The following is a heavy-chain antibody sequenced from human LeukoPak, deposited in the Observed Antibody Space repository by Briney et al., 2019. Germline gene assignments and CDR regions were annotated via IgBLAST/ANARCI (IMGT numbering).Heavy chain of an antibody. J-gene: IGHJ5*02. CDR2: ISAYNGNT. CDR1: GYAFTNYG. D-gene: IGHD1-14*01. CDR3: ARWLRGYNDWFDP. V-gene: IGHV1-18*01. Sequence: RASVKVSCKASGYAFTNYGINWVQQAPGQGLQWLGWISAYNGNTNYAQILQGRVTMTTDTSTSTAYMELRSLRSDDTAVYYCARWLRGYNDWFDPWGQGTLVTVSS.